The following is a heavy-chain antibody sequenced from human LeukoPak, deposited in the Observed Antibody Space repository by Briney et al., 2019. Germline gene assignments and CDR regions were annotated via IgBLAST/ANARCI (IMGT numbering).Heavy chain of an antibody. Sequence: ASVKVSCKASGYTFTSYGISWVRQAPGQGLEWMGWISAYNGNTNYAQKLQGRVTMTRDTSTSTVYMELSSLRSEDTAVYYCARDASTGYSSGWSFDYWGQGTLVTVSS. CDR3: ARDASTGYSSGWSFDY. J-gene: IGHJ4*02. D-gene: IGHD6-19*01. CDR2: ISAYNGNT. CDR1: GYTFTSYG. V-gene: IGHV1-18*01.